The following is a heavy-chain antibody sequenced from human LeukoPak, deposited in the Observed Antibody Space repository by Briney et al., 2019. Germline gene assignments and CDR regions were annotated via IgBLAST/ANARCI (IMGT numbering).Heavy chain of an antibody. CDR1: GGSLSSFY. CDR2: IHYSGST. Sequence: SETLSLTCTVSGGSLSSFYWSWIRQPPGKGLEWIGYIHYSGSTNYNPSLKSRVTISVDTSKNQFSLKLSSVTAADTAVYYCARDPRDYDFWSGYPTYYYYYYGMDVWGQGTTVTVSS. CDR3: ARDPRDYDFWSGYPTYYYYYYGMDV. V-gene: IGHV4-59*12. D-gene: IGHD3-3*01. J-gene: IGHJ6*02.